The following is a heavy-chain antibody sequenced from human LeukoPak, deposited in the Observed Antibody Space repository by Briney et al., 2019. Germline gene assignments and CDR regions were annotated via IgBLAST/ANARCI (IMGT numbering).Heavy chain of an antibody. D-gene: IGHD5-18*01. CDR3: ARDRSGYSYGFDY. V-gene: IGHV1-69*04. Sequence: SVKVSCKASGYTFTSYDINWVRQATGQGLEWLGRIIPILGIANYAQKFQGRVTITADKSTSTAYMELSSLRSDDTAVYYCARDRSGYSYGFDYWGQGTLVTVSS. J-gene: IGHJ4*02. CDR2: IIPILGIA. CDR1: GYTFTSYD.